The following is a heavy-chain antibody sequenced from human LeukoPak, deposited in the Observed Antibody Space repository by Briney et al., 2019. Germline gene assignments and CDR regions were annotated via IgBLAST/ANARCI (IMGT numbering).Heavy chain of an antibody. CDR1: GGTFSSYA. V-gene: IGHV1-69*04. D-gene: IGHD2-15*01. CDR3: ARGVVGRYYYYGMDV. J-gene: IGHJ6*02. Sequence: GASVKVSCKASGGTFSSYAISWVRQAPGQGLEWMGRIIPILGIANYAQKFQGRVTITADKSTSTAYMELSSLRSEDTAVYYCARGVVGRYYYYGMDVWGQGTTVTVSS. CDR2: IIPILGIA.